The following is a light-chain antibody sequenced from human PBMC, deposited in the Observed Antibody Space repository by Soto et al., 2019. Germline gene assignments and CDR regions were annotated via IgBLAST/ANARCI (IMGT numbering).Light chain of an antibody. CDR1: QSVLYNSNNKNY. V-gene: IGKV4-1*01. Sequence: DIVMTQSPDSLAVSLGERATINCRSSQSVLYNSNNKNYLAWYQQKPGQPPKLLFTWASTREYGVPDRFSGXXXXXXXXLTISGLQAEDVAIYYCQQYYNVPLTFGGGTRVEIK. J-gene: IGKJ4*01. CDR2: WAS. CDR3: QQYYNVPLT.